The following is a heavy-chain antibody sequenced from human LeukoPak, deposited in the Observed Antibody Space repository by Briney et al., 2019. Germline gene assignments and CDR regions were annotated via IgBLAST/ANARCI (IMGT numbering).Heavy chain of an antibody. Sequence: GGSLRLSCAASGSTFNNYAMSWVRQAPGKGLEWVSAISGSGGATYYADSVKGRFTISRDNSKNTLFLHMNSLRVEDTAVYYCAKAPAAATKYYYGMDVWGQGTTVTVSS. J-gene: IGHJ6*02. CDR1: GSTFNNYA. V-gene: IGHV3-23*01. CDR3: AKAPAAATKYYYGMDV. CDR2: ISGSGGAT. D-gene: IGHD6-13*01.